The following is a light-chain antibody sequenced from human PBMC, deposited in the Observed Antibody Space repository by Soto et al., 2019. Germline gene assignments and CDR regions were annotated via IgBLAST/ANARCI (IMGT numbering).Light chain of an antibody. CDR1: SGDIGSYTY. V-gene: IGLV2-14*01. CDR2: EVT. Sequence: QSALTQPASVSGSPGQSITISCTGTSGDIGSYTYVSWYQQYPGKAPKLLISEVTNRPSGVSNRFSGSKSGNMASLTVSGLQGEDEADYYCSSYGGSNNYVFGTGTKLTVL. CDR3: SSYGGSNNYV. J-gene: IGLJ1*01.